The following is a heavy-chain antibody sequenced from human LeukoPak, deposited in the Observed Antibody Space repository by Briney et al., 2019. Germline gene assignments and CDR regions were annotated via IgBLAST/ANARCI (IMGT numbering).Heavy chain of an antibody. D-gene: IGHD6-6*01. CDR3: ARFSRSSSLNYYYGMDV. Sequence: GGSLRLSCAAFGFTFSSYWMSWVRQAPGKGLEWVANIKQDGSEKYYVDSVKGRFTISRDNAKNSLYLQMNSLRAEDTAVYYCARFSRSSSLNYYYGMDVWGQGTTVTVTS. J-gene: IGHJ6*02. CDR2: IKQDGSEK. V-gene: IGHV3-7*03. CDR1: GFTFSSYW.